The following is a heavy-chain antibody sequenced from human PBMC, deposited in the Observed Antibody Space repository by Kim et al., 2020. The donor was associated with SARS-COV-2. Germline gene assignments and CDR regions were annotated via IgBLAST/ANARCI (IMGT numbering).Heavy chain of an antibody. CDR3: ASLGTHLMGDDY. CDR1: GGSFSGYY. Sequence: SETLSLTCAVYGGSFSGYYWSWIRQPPGKGLEWIGEINHSGSTNYNPSLKSRVTISVDTSKNQFSLKLSSVTAADTAVYYCASLGTHLMGDDYWGQGTLVTVSS. V-gene: IGHV4-34*01. J-gene: IGHJ4*02. D-gene: IGHD3-16*01. CDR2: INHSGST.